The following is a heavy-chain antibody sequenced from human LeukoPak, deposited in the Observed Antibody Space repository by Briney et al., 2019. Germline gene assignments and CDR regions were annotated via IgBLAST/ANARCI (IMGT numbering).Heavy chain of an antibody. CDR1: GFSFSSYA. V-gene: IGHV3-23*01. Sequence: GGSLRLSCAASGFSFSSYAMSWVRQAPGKGLEWVSAISGNGRTTYYADSAKGRFTISRDNSKNTLFVQMNSLRAEDTAVYYCAKIPVWGSYSMDVWGQGATVTVSS. CDR2: ISGNGRTT. D-gene: IGHD3-16*01. CDR3: AKIPVWGSYSMDV. J-gene: IGHJ6*02.